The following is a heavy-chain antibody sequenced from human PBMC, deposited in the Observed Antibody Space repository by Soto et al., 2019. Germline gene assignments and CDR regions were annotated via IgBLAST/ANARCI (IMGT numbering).Heavy chain of an antibody. V-gene: IGHV1-46*01. Sequence: ASVKVSCKASGYTFTSYYMHWVRQAPGQGLEWMGIINPSGGSTSYAQKFQGRVTMTRDTSTSTVYMELSSLRSEDTAVYYCARDLSSSWYFSSLKGLLEQSYYYYGMDVWGQGTTVTVSS. CDR2: INPSGGST. J-gene: IGHJ6*02. D-gene: IGHD6-13*01. CDR1: GYTFTSYY. CDR3: ARDLSSSWYFSSLKGLLEQSYYYYGMDV.